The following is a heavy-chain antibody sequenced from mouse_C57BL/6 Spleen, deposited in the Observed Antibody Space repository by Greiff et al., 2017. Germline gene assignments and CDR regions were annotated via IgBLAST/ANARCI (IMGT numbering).Heavy chain of an antibody. CDR2: INPNNGGT. Sequence: EVQLQQSGPELVKPGASVKISCKASGYTFTDYYMNWVKQSPGKSLEWIGDINPNNGGTSYNQKFKGKATLTVDKSSSTAYMELRSLTSEDSAVYYCARCGAYGNPFAYWGQGTLVTVSA. CDR1: GYTFTDYY. CDR3: ARCGAYGNPFAY. D-gene: IGHD2-10*02. J-gene: IGHJ3*01. V-gene: IGHV1-26*01.